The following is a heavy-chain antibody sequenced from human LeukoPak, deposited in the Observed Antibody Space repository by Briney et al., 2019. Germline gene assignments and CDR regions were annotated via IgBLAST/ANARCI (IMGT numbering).Heavy chain of an antibody. CDR1: GYTFTGYY. Sequence: ASVQVSCKASGYTFTGYYIHWVRQAPGQGLEWMGWINPKSGGTNYVQKFQGWVTMTRDTSISTAYMELSRLRSDDTAVYYCATPLGRDAFDIWGQGTMVTVSS. V-gene: IGHV1-2*04. CDR3: ATPLGRDAFDI. CDR2: INPKSGGT. J-gene: IGHJ3*02.